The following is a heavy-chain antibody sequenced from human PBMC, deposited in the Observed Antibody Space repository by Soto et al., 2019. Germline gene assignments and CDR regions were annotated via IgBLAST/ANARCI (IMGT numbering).Heavy chain of an antibody. CDR3: AKDPHS. Sequence: EVHLLESGGGLVQPGGSLRLSCTASGFTFSSYAMSWVRQAPGKGLEWVAGVSGSAYSTYYADSVEGRFTISRDNSKNTLYLQMNSLRAEDTAVYYCAKDPHSWGQGTLVTVSS. CDR2: VSGSAYST. CDR1: GFTFSSYA. V-gene: IGHV3-23*01. J-gene: IGHJ4*02.